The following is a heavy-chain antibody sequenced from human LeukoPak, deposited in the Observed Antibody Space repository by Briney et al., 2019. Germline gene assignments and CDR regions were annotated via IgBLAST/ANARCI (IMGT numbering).Heavy chain of an antibody. Sequence: GGSLRLSCVASGFILSTSEMNWVHQAPGKGLEWVSFIASDGTIYYADSVKGRFTLSRDNAKNSLYLQMNSLRAEDTAVYYCARHGTPLRYGSGNYYKGAPFDYWGQGTLVTVSS. CDR3: ARHGTPLRYGSGNYYKGAPFDY. CDR2: IASDGTI. J-gene: IGHJ4*02. V-gene: IGHV3-48*03. CDR1: GFILSTSE. D-gene: IGHD3-10*01.